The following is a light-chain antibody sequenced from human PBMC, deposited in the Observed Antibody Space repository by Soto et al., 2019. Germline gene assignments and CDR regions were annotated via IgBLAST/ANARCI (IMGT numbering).Light chain of an antibody. J-gene: IGKJ1*01. CDR2: GAS. CDR3: QQYGSSPKT. V-gene: IGKV3-20*01. CDR1: QSVSSSH. Sequence: EIVLTQSPGTLSLSPGERATLSCRASQSVSSSHLAWYQQKPGQAPRLLIYGASSRATGIPDRFSGSGSGTDFTLTIRRLEPEDFAVYYCQQYGSSPKTFGQWTKVEIK.